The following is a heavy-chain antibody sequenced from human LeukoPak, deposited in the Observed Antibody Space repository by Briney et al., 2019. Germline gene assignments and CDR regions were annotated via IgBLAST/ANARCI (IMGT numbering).Heavy chain of an antibody. CDR1: GFTFSSYS. J-gene: IGHJ6*02. CDR2: ISSSSSCI. CDR3: ARSTNYDILTGYYGFNYYYGMDV. V-gene: IGHV3-21*01. Sequence: GGSLRLSCAASGFTFSSYSMNWVRQAPGKGLEWVSSISSSSSCIYYADSVKGRFTISRDNAKNSLYLQMNSLRAEDTAVYYCARSTNYDILTGYYGFNYYYGMDVWGQGTTVTVSS. D-gene: IGHD3-9*01.